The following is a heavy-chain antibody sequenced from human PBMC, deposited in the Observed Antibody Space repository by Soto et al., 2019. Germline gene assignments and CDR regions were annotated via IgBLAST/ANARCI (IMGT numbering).Heavy chain of an antibody. J-gene: IGHJ4*02. CDR2: IYYSGST. Sequence: QVQLQESGPGLVKPSQTLSLTCTVSGGSISSGDYYWSWIRQPPGKGLEWIGYIYYSGSTYYNPSLKRRVTISVDTSMNQFSLKLSSVTAADMAMYYCAVSIGARYFGYWGQGTLITVSS. CDR1: GGSISSGDYY. V-gene: IGHV4-30-4*01. D-gene: IGHD6-6*01. CDR3: AVSIGARYFGY.